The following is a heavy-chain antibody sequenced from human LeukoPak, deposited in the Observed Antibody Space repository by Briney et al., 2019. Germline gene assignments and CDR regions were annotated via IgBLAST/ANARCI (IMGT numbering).Heavy chain of an antibody. V-gene: IGHV4-34*01. CDR3: ARLHSGGPSS. Sequence: PSETLSLTCAVYGGSFSGYYWSWIRQPPGEGLEWIGEIDPSGSTNYNPSLKSRVTILGDTSKNQFSLKLRSVTAADTAMLYCARLHSGGPSSWGQGTLVTVSS. CDR1: GGSFSGYY. J-gene: IGHJ5*02. D-gene: IGHD2-15*01. CDR2: IDPSGST.